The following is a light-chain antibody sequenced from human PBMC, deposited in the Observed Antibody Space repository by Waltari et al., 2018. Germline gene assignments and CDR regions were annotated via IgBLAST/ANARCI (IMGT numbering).Light chain of an antibody. CDR1: QSVNNNY. V-gene: IGKV3-20*01. Sequence: DIVLTQSPGTLSLFPGERATLSWRASQSVNNNYLAWYLQKPGQAPRLLIYGASSRAIGIPDRFSGSGSGTDFTLTISRLEPEDFAVFYCQQYGSPPLTFGGGTKVEIK. J-gene: IGKJ4*01. CDR2: GAS. CDR3: QQYGSPPLT.